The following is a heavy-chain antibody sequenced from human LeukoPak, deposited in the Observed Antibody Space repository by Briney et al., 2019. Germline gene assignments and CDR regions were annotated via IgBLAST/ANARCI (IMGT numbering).Heavy chain of an antibody. CDR1: GGTFSSYT. CDR2: IIPILGIA. J-gene: IGHJ3*02. Sequence: GASVKVSCKASGGTFSSYTISWVRQAPGQGLEWMGRIIPILGIANYAQKFQGRVTITRNTSISTAYMELSSLRSEDTAVYYCARGGFWDGYNYDAFDIWGQGTMVTVSS. D-gene: IGHD5-24*01. CDR3: ARGGFWDGYNYDAFDI. V-gene: IGHV1-69*02.